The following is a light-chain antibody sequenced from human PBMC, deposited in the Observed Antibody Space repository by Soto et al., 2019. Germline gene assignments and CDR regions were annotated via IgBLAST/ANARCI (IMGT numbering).Light chain of an antibody. Sequence: SCWSSQSVLYSSNNENYLAWYQQKPGQPPKLLIYWASTRESGVPDRFSGSGSGTDFTLTISSLQAEDVAVYYCQQYYSTPWTFGQGTKVEIK. CDR3: QQYYSTPWT. CDR2: WAS. V-gene: IGKV4-1*01. CDR1: QSVLYSSNNENY. J-gene: IGKJ1*01.